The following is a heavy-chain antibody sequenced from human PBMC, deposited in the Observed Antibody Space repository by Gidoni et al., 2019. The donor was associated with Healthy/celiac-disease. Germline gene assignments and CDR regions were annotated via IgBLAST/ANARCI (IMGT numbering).Heavy chain of an antibody. CDR3: ARDQVYSSGWPYFDY. V-gene: IGHV3-48*01. CDR2: ISSSSSTI. Sequence: EVQLVESGGGLVQPGGSLRLSCAASGFTFSSYSMNWVRQAPGKGLEWVSYISSSSSTIYYADSVKGRFTISRDNAKNSLYLQMNSLRAEDTAVYYCARDQVYSSGWPYFDYWGQGTLVTVSS. J-gene: IGHJ4*02. D-gene: IGHD6-19*01. CDR1: GFTFSSYS.